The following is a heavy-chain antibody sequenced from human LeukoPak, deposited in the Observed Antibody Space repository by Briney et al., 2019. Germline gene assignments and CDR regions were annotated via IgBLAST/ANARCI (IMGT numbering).Heavy chain of an antibody. CDR3: ARGRMYYYDSSGYYDDAFDI. V-gene: IGHV4-39*07. D-gene: IGHD3-22*01. Sequence: TPSEALSLTCTVSGGSISSSSYYWGWIRQPPGKGLEWIGSIYYSGSTYYNPSLKSRVTISVDTSKNQFSLKLSSVTAADTAVYYCARGRMYYYDSSGYYDDAFDIWGQGTMVTVSS. J-gene: IGHJ3*02. CDR2: IYYSGST. CDR1: GGSISSSSYY.